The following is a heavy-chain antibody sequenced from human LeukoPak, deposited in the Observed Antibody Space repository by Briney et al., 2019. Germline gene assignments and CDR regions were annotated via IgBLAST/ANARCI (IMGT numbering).Heavy chain of an antibody. J-gene: IGHJ4*02. D-gene: IGHD5-12*01. CDR1: GFTVSRYY. Sequence: GGSLRLSCAVSGFTVSRYYMSRVRQAPGKGLEWVPIIYSGDNTYYADSVKGRFTISRDNSKNTLYLQMNSLRVEDTAVYYCARDRGSGYDPGYFDYWGQGTLVTVSS. CDR2: IYSGDNT. V-gene: IGHV3-66*01. CDR3: ARDRGSGYDPGYFDY.